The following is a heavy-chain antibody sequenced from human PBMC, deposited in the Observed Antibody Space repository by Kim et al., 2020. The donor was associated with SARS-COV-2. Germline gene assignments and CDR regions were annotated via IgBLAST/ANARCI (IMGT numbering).Heavy chain of an antibody. Sequence: ASVKVSCKASGYTFTSYGISWVRQAPGQGLEWMGWISAYNGNTNYAQKLQGRVTMTTDTSTSTAYMELRSLRSDDTAVYYCARVYQISVVATTLDYWGQGTLVTVSS. CDR1: GYTFTSYG. V-gene: IGHV1-18*01. CDR2: ISAYNGNT. J-gene: IGHJ4*02. D-gene: IGHD5-12*01. CDR3: ARVYQISVVATTLDY.